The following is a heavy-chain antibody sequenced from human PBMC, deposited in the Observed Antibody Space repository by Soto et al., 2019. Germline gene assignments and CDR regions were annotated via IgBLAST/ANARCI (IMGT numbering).Heavy chain of an antibody. D-gene: IGHD3-22*01. V-gene: IGHV4-59*08. CDR2: IYYAGTT. CDR1: GGSLSGDY. Sequence: QVQLQESGPGLVKPSETLSLTCTVSGGSLSGDYWSWTRQPPGKGLEWIGYIYYAGTTTYNPSLKSRVTISFDTSKNQFSLKLNSVTAADTAVYYCARLGGYYQALDSWGQGTLVTVSS. CDR3: ARLGGYYQALDS. J-gene: IGHJ4*02.